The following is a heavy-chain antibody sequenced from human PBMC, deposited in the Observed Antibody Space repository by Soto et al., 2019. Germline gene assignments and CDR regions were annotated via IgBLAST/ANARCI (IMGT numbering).Heavy chain of an antibody. CDR1: GFTFSNYG. Sequence: QVQLVESGGGVVQPGRSLRLSCAASGFTFSNYGMHWVRQAPGKGLEWVAAISYDGTNKYYADSVKGRFTISRNNSEHTLYLQMNSLRPEDTAIFYCAKDAHVRDGDCSVADYWGQGTLVTVSS. D-gene: IGHD2-21*02. CDR2: ISYDGTNK. CDR3: AKDAHVRDGDCSVADY. V-gene: IGHV3-30*18. J-gene: IGHJ4*02.